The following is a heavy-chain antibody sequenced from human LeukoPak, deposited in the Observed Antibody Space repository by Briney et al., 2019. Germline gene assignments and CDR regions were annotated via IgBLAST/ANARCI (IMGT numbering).Heavy chain of an antibody. CDR1: GFSFSTYG. Sequence: PGGSLRLSCAASGFSFSTYGMHWVRQAPGKGLEWVALIWNAGTNTYYADSVKGRFTISRDNSKNTLYLQMNSLRAEDTAVYNCAGDTPPGRDYYFDYWGQGTLVIVSS. V-gene: IGHV3-33*01. CDR2: IWNAGTNT. CDR3: AGDTPPGRDYYFDY. J-gene: IGHJ4*02.